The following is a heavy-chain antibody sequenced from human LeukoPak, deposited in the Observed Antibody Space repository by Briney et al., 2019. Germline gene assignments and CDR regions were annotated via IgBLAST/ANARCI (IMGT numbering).Heavy chain of an antibody. Sequence: GESLKISCKGSGYSFTSYWIGWVRQMPGIGLEWMGIIYPGDSDTRYSPSFQGQVTISADKSISTAYLQWSSLKASDTAMYYCARPGGYYDSSGYSDYWGQGTLVTVSS. CDR2: IYPGDSDT. J-gene: IGHJ4*02. V-gene: IGHV5-51*01. CDR1: GYSFTSYW. CDR3: ARPGGYYDSSGYSDY. D-gene: IGHD3-22*01.